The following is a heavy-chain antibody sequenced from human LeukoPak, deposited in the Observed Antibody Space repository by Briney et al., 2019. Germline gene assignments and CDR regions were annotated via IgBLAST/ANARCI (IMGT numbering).Heavy chain of an antibody. Sequence: PSETLSLTCTVSGYSISTGYYWDWIRQPPGKGLEWVGNFYYTGNTYYNPSLESRVTVSVDMSKNQFSLKLTSVTAADTAVYYCVRVLTGSQFDYWGQGTLVTVFS. CDR3: VRVLTGSQFDY. CDR1: GYSISTGYY. D-gene: IGHD7-27*01. J-gene: IGHJ4*02. CDR2: FYYTGNT. V-gene: IGHV4-38-2*02.